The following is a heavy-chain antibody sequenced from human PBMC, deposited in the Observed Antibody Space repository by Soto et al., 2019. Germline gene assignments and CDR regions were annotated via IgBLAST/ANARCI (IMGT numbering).Heavy chain of an antibody. CDR2: IKQDGSEK. CDR1: GFTFSSYW. D-gene: IGHD2-15*01. CDR3: ARVACSGGSCYSALDY. Sequence: PGGFLRLSCAASGFTFSSYWMSWVRQAPGKGLEWVANIKQDGSEKYYVDSVKGRFTISRDNAKNSLYLQMNSLRAEDTAVYYCARVACSGGSCYSALDYWGQGTLVTVSS. J-gene: IGHJ4*02. V-gene: IGHV3-7*01.